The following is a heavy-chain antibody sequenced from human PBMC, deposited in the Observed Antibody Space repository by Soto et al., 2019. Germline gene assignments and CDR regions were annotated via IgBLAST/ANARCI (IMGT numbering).Heavy chain of an antibody. V-gene: IGHV4-34*01. CDR1: GGFVSSGSYY. CDR2: MSHSGGT. CDR3: ARVERGTATTVVDAFDI. J-gene: IGHJ3*02. Sequence: QVQLQQWGAGLLKPSETLSLTCAVYGGFVSSGSYYWSWIRQPPGKGLEWIGEMSHSGGTHFNPSLTSPVTISVDTSKNQFSLKMSSVTAADTALYYCARVERGTATTVVDAFDIWGPGTMVTVSS. D-gene: IGHD1-1*01.